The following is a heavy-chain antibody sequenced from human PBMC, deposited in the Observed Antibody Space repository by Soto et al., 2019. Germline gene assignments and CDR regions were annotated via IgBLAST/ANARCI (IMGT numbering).Heavy chain of an antibody. V-gene: IGHV3-30-3*01. CDR3: ARDQSAWGDQRGY. Sequence: QVQLVESGGGVVQPGRSLRLSCAASGFTFSSYAMHWVRQAPGKGLEWGAVISYDGSNKYYEDSVKGRFTISRDNSKNTLYLQMNRQRAEDTAVYYCARDQSAWGDQRGYWGQGSL. CDR1: GFTFSSYA. CDR2: ISYDGSNK. D-gene: IGHD2-21*02. J-gene: IGHJ4*02.